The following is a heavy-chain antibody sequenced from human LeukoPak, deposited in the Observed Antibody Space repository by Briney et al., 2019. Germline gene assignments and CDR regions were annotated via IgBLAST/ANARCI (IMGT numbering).Heavy chain of an antibody. CDR2: IYYSGST. CDR3: ARDRCTNGVCYTGGFDY. D-gene: IGHD2-8*01. CDR1: GGSISTSSYY. V-gene: IGHV4-39*02. J-gene: IGHJ4*02. Sequence: SETLSLTCTVSGGSISTSSYYWGWIRQPPGKGLEWIGSIYYSGSTYYNPSLKSRVTISVDTSKNQFSLKLSSVTAADTAVYYCARDRCTNGVCYTGGFDYWGQGTLVTVSS.